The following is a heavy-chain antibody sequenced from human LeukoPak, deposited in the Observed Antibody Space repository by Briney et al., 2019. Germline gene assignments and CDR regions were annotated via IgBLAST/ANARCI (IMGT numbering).Heavy chain of an antibody. V-gene: IGHV1-2*02. D-gene: IGHD6-19*01. CDR2: INPNSGGT. Sequence: ASVKVSCKASGYTFTDYYMHWVRQAPGQGLEWMGWINPNSGGTNYAQKFQGRVTMTRDTSISTAYMELSRLRSDDTAVYYCARGTDIAVAGVDYWGQGTLVTVSS. J-gene: IGHJ4*02. CDR1: GYTFTDYY. CDR3: ARGTDIAVAGVDY.